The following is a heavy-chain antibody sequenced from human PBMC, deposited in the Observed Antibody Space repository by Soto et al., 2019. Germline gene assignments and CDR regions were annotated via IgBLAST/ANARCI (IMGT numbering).Heavy chain of an antibody. J-gene: IGHJ3*02. CDR3: ARESYYSSEGPSLNAFDI. D-gene: IGHD1-26*01. Sequence: QVQLVQSGAEVKKPGSSVKVSCKASAGTFSSYAISWVRQAPGQGLEWRGGIIPIFGTANYAQKIQGRVTITADDSTSTAYMELSCLRSEDTAVYCCARESYYSSEGPSLNAFDIWGQGTMVTVSS. CDR2: IIPIFGTA. V-gene: IGHV1-69*12. CDR1: AGTFSSYA.